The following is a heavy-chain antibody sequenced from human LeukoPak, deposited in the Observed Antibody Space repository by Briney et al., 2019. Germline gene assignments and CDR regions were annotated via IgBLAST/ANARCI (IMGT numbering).Heavy chain of an antibody. CDR2: IIPIFGTA. Sequence: KVSCKASGGTFSSYAISWVRQAPGQGLEWMGGIIPIFGTANYAQKFQGRVTITTDESTSTAYMELSSLRSEDTAVYYCAREFSSSSVFDYWGQGTLVTVSS. D-gene: IGHD6-6*01. J-gene: IGHJ4*02. V-gene: IGHV1-69*05. CDR3: AREFSSSSVFDY. CDR1: GGTFSSYA.